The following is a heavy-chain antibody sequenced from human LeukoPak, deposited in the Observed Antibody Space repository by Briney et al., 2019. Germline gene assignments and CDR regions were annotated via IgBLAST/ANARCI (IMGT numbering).Heavy chain of an antibody. J-gene: IGHJ4*02. CDR1: GYTFTSYA. D-gene: IGHD4-17*01. V-gene: IGHV1-3*01. CDR2: INAGNGNT. Sequence: GASVKVSCKAPGYTFTSYAMHWVRQAPGQRLEWMGWINAGNGNTKYSQKFQGRVTITRDTSASTAYMELSSLRSEDTAVYYCARGRDDYGDPLDYWGQGTLVTVSS. CDR3: ARGRDDYGDPLDY.